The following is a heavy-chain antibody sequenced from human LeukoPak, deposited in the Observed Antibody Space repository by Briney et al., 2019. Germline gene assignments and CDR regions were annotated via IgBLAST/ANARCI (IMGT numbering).Heavy chain of an antibody. CDR2: ISGSGGST. CDR3: AKDRRGVIIT. J-gene: IGHJ5*02. Sequence: HPGGSLRLSCAASGFTFDDYGMSWVRQAPGKGLEWVSAISGSGGSTYYADSVKGRFTISRDNSKNTLYLQMNSLRAEDTAVYYCAKDRRGVIITWGQGTLVTVSS. V-gene: IGHV3-23*01. D-gene: IGHD3-10*01. CDR1: GFTFDDYG.